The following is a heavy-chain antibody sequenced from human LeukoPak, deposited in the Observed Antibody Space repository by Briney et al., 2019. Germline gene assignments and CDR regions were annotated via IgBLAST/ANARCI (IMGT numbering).Heavy chain of an antibody. CDR3: AKVDAKTGTTPPYFAY. V-gene: IGHV3-23*01. Sequence: GGSLRLSCAASGFTFSSYAMSWVRQAPGKGLEWVSAISGSGGSTYYADSVKGRFTISRDNSKNTLYLQMNSLRVEGTAIYSSAKVDAKTGTTPPYFAYWGQGTLVTVSS. D-gene: IGHD1-7*01. J-gene: IGHJ4*02. CDR1: GFTFSSYA. CDR2: ISGSGGST.